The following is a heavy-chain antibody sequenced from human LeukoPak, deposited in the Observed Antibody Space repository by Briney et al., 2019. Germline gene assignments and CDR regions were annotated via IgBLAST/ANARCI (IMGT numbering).Heavy chain of an antibody. J-gene: IGHJ4*02. V-gene: IGHV3-23*01. CDR2: ISDSGGST. Sequence: GGSLRLSCAVSGITLSNYGMSWVRQAPGRGLEWVAGISDSGGSTNYADSVKGRFTISRDNPKNTLYLQMNSLRAEDTAVYFCAKRGVVIRVILVGFHRQAYYFESWGQGALVTVSS. CDR3: AKRGVVIRVILVGFHRQAYYFES. CDR1: GITLSNYG. D-gene: IGHD3/OR15-3a*01.